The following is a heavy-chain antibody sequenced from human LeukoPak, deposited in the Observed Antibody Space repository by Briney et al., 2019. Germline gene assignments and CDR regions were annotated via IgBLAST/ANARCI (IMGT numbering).Heavy chain of an antibody. CDR3: ASGPESSSWWYYFDY. J-gene: IGHJ4*02. Sequence: GGSLRLSRAASGFTFSDYYMSWIRQAPGKGLEWVSYISSSSSYTNCADSVKGRFTISRDNAKNSLYLQMNSLRAGDTAVYYCASGPESSSWWYYFDYWGQGTLVTVSS. V-gene: IGHV3-11*06. CDR1: GFTFSDYY. D-gene: IGHD6-13*01. CDR2: ISSSSSYT.